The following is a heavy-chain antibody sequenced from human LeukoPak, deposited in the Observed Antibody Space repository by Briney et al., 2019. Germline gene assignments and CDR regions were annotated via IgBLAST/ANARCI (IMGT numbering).Heavy chain of an antibody. Sequence: PSETLSLTCAVSGGSISNGAYYWSWIRHHPEKGLEWIGYIYYSGTTYYNPSLKSRVTISVDTSNNQFSLNLTSVTAADTAVYYCARGSVVTRGFDYWGQGTLVTVSS. V-gene: IGHV4-31*11. CDR3: ARGSVVTRGFDY. CDR2: IYYSGTT. D-gene: IGHD4-23*01. J-gene: IGHJ4*02. CDR1: GGSISNGAYY.